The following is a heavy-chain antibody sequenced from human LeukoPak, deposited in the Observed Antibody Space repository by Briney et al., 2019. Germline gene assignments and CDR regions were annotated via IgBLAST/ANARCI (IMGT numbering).Heavy chain of an antibody. D-gene: IGHD1-26*01. CDR3: AREGSGGVPDV. V-gene: IGHV1-46*01. J-gene: IGHJ6*04. Sequence: GASVKVSCKASGYTFTSYYMHWVRQAPGQGLEWMGIINPSGGSTSYAQKFQGRVTMTRDMSTSTVYMELSSLRSEDTAVYYCAREGSGGVPDVWGKGTTVTVSS. CDR1: GYTFTSYY. CDR2: INPSGGST.